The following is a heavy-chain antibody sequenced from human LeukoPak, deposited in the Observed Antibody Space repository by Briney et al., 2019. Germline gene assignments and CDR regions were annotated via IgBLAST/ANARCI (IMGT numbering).Heavy chain of an antibody. D-gene: IGHD3-10*01. CDR2: MNPNSGNT. J-gene: IGHJ4*02. V-gene: IGHV1-8*02. CDR3: ARGVMRYRITMVRGQYDY. CDR1: GYTFTSYD. Sequence: GASVKVSCKASGYTFTSYDINWVRQATGQGLEWMGWMNPNSGNTGYAQKFQGRVTMTRDTSISTAYMELSRLRSDDTAVYYCARGVMRYRITMVRGQYDYWGQGTLVTVSS.